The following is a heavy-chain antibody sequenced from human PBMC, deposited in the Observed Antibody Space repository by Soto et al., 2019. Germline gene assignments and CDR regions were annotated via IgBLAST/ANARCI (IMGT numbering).Heavy chain of an antibody. V-gene: IGHV5-51*01. CDR3: ARLRNNGMDV. CDR1: GYSFTSYW. J-gene: IGHJ6*02. CDR2: IFPGDSDT. Sequence: GESLKISCKGSGYSFTSYWVAWVRQMPGKGLEWMGIIFPGDSDTRYSPSFQGQVTISADKSISTAYLQWSSLKASDTAMFYCARLRNNGMDVWGQGTTVTVSS.